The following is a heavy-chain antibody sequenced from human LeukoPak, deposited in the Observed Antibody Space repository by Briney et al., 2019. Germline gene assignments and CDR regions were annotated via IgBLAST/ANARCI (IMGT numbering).Heavy chain of an antibody. D-gene: IGHD3-22*01. Sequence: ASVTVSCKASGGTFSSYAISWVRQAPGKGLEWMGRIIPILGIANYAQKFQGRVTITADKSTSTAYMELSSLRSEDTAVYYCARVIVVYYYYGMDVWGQGTTVTVSS. CDR2: IIPILGIA. CDR1: GGTFSSYA. J-gene: IGHJ6*02. CDR3: ARVIVVYYYYGMDV. V-gene: IGHV1-69*04.